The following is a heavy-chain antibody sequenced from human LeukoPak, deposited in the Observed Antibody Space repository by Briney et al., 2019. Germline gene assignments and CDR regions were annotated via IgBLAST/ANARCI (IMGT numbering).Heavy chain of an antibody. V-gene: IGHV4-39*01. CDR1: GGSISSNNYY. J-gene: IGHJ4*02. CDR2: IYYSGST. D-gene: IGHD6-19*01. Sequence: SETLSLTCTVSGGSISSNNYYWVWIRQPPGKGLEWIGSIYYSGSTYYNPSLKSRVTISVDTSKNQFSLKLSSVTAADTAVYYCVNSSPGGGWLVSGNFDYWGQGTLVTVSS. CDR3: VNSSPGGGWLVSGNFDY.